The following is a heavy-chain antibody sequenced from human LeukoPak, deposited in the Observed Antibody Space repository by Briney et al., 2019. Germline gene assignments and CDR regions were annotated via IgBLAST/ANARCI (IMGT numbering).Heavy chain of an antibody. D-gene: IGHD2-2*01. J-gene: IGHJ5*02. CDR3: ARDERVVVVPAAAMRRGWFDP. Sequence: GGSLRLSCAASGFTFSSYSMNWVRQAPGRGLEWVSSISSSSSYIYYADSVKGRFTISRDNAKNSLYLQMNSLRAEDTAVYYCARDERVVVVPAAAMRRGWFDPWGQGTLVTVSS. CDR1: GFTFSSYS. V-gene: IGHV3-21*01. CDR2: ISSSSSYI.